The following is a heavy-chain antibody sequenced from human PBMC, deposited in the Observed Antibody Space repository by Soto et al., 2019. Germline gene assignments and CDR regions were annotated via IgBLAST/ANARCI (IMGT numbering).Heavy chain of an antibody. CDR1: GFTFSSYE. CDR3: ARYSSSWSEAFDH. CDR2: ISSSGSTI. D-gene: IGHD6-13*01. V-gene: IGHV3-48*03. J-gene: IGHJ4*02. Sequence: EVQLVESGGGLVQPGGSLRLSCAASGFTFSSYEMNWVRQAPGKGLEWVSYISSSGSTIYYADSVKGRFTISRDNAKNSLYLQMISRRADDTAVYYCARYSSSWSEAFDHWGQGTLVTVAS.